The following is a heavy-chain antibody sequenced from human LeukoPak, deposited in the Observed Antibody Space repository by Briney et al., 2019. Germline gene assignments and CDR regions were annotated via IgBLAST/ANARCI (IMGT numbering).Heavy chain of an antibody. Sequence: ASVRVSCKASGYAFTGYYMHWVRQAPGQGLEWMGWINPNSGGTNYAQKFQGRVTMTRDTSISTAYMELSRLRSDDTAVYYCARSNTAIDYWGQGTLVTVSS. J-gene: IGHJ4*02. CDR3: ARSNTAIDY. V-gene: IGHV1-2*02. CDR1: GYAFTGYY. D-gene: IGHD5-18*01. CDR2: INPNSGGT.